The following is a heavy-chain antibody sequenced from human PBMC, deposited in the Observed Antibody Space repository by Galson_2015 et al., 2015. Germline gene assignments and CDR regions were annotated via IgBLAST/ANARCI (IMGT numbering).Heavy chain of an antibody. CDR2: VEYSGNT. CDR1: GGSISSYY. D-gene: IGHD6-19*01. V-gene: IGHV4-59*01. Sequence: LSLTCNVSGGSISSYYWTWIRHSPGEGLGWIGHVEYSGNTNYSPSLKSRVTISIDTAMNQFSLNLKSVTAADTAVYYCARARVAVVYFDSWGQGTRVTVSS. J-gene: IGHJ5*01. CDR3: ARARVAVVYFDS.